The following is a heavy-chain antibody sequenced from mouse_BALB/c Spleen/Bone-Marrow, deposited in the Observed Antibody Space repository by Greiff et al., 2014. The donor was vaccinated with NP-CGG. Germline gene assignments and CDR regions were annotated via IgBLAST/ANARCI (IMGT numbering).Heavy chain of an antibody. CDR3: ANWVYYFDD. D-gene: IGHD4-1*01. V-gene: IGHV1-7*01. J-gene: IGHJ2*01. CDR1: GYTFTTYW. CDR2: INPSTGYT. Sequence: VQLQQSGAELAKPGASVKMSCKASGYTFTTYWMHWVKQRPGQGLEWIGYINPSTGYTEYNQKFKDKATLTADSSSSTAYMQLSSLTSEDSAVYYCANWVYYFDDWGQGTALTVSS.